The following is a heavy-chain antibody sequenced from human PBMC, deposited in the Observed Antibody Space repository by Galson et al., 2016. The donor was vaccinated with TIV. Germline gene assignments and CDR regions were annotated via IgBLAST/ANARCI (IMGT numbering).Heavy chain of an antibody. Sequence: SLRISCAASGFTFDFYAMSWVRQAPGQGLEWISGISGSGGITYFADSVKGRFTISRDNSRNTLFLQMHSLRVEDTAVYYCAKRKNYGGDAFEDWGQGTLVTVSS. D-gene: IGHD2-21*01. J-gene: IGHJ3*01. CDR3: AKRKNYGGDAFED. CDR1: GFTFDFYA. V-gene: IGHV3-23*01. CDR2: ISGSGGIT.